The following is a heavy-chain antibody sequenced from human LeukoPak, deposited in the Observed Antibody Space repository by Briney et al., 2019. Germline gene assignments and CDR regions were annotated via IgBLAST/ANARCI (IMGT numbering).Heavy chain of an antibody. CDR2: FDPEDGET. V-gene: IGHV1-24*01. Sequence: GASVTVSCKVSGYTLTELSMHWVRQAPGKGLEWMGGFDPEDGETIYAQKFQGRVTMTEDTSTDTAYMELSSLRSEDTAVYYCASAYYYDSSGYEPIYYWGQGTLVTVSS. D-gene: IGHD3-22*01. CDR1: GYTLTELS. CDR3: ASAYYYDSSGYEPIYY. J-gene: IGHJ4*02.